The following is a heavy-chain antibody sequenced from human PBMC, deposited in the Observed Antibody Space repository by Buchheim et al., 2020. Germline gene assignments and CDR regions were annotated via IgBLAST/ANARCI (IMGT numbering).Heavy chain of an antibody. D-gene: IGHD3-22*01. CDR1: GFTFSTYS. CDR3: GSSQDYDGSGRDY. CDR2: ISSSSSYI. V-gene: IGHV3-21*01. Sequence: EVQLVESGGGLVKPGGSLRLSCAASGFTFSTYSMNWVRQAPGKGLEWVSSISSSSSYIYYADSVKGRFTISRDNAKNSLEPQMNSLRAEDTAVYYCGSSQDYDGSGRDYWGQGTL. J-gene: IGHJ4*02.